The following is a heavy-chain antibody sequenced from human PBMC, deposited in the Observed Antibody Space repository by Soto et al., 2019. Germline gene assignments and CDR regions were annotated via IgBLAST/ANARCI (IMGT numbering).Heavy chain of an antibody. CDR1: GFTFSSYA. V-gene: IGHV3-23*01. D-gene: IGHD3-16*02. J-gene: IGHJ4*02. CDR2: ISGSGGST. Sequence: GGSLRLSCAASGFTFSSYAMSWVRQAPGKGLEWVSAISGSGGSTYYADSVKGRFTISRDNSKNTLYLQMNSLRAEDTAVYYCAKVDDYVWGSYRPFDYWGQGTLVTVSS. CDR3: AKVDDYVWGSYRPFDY.